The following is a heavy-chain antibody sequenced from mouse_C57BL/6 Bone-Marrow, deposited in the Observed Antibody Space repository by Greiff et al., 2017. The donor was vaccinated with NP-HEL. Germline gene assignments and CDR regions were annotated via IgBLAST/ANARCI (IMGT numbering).Heavy chain of an antibody. Sequence: EVNLVESGGGLVQPGGSLSLSCAASGFTFTDYYMSWVRQPPGKALEWLGFIRNKANGYTTEYSASVKGRFTISRDNSQSILYLQMNALRAEDSATYYCAKSSYGLAYWGQGTLVTVSA. J-gene: IGHJ3*01. D-gene: IGHD1-1*02. CDR2: IRNKANGYTT. CDR1: GFTFTDYY. V-gene: IGHV7-3*03. CDR3: AKSSYGLAY.